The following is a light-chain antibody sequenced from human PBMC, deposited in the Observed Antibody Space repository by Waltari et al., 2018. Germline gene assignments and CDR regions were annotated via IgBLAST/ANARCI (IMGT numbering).Light chain of an antibody. J-gene: IGKJ1*01. CDR1: QSVGRY. Sequence: EIVLTQSPATLSLSTGERATLSCRASQSVGRYLAWYQQKPGQAPRLLIYDASTRATGIPDRFSGSGSGTDFSLTISRLESEDFAVYYCQKYVNLPATFGQGTKVEIK. V-gene: IGKV3-20*01. CDR2: DAS. CDR3: QKYVNLPAT.